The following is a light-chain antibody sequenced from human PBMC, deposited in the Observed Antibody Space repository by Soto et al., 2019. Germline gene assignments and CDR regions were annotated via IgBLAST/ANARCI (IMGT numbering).Light chain of an antibody. V-gene: IGLV2-14*03. J-gene: IGLJ1*01. CDR2: DVS. Sequence: QSALTQPASVSGSPGQSITLSCTGTSSDVGASNSVSWYQHHPGKAPKLMIYDVSYRPSGVSNRFSGSKSGNTASLTISGLQADDETDYYCSSYTSSSTLVFGTGTKLTVL. CDR3: SSYTSSSTLV. CDR1: SSDVGASNS.